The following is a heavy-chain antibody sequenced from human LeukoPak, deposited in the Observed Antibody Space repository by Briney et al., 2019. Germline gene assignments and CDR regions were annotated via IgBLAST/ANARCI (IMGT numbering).Heavy chain of an antibody. Sequence: GGSLRLSCAASGSTFSSYAMSWVRQAPGKGLEWVSAISGSGGSTYYADSVKGRFTICRDNSKNTLYLQMNSLRAEDTAVYYCARADSSGYQRQFDYWGQGTLVTVSS. J-gene: IGHJ4*02. CDR2: ISGSGGST. V-gene: IGHV3-23*01. CDR1: GSTFSSYA. CDR3: ARADSSGYQRQFDY. D-gene: IGHD3-22*01.